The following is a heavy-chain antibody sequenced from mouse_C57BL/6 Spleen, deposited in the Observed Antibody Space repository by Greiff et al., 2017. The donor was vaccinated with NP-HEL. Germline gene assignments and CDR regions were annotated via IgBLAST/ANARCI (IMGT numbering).Heavy chain of an antibody. D-gene: IGHD1-1*01. J-gene: IGHJ4*01. CDR2: INPGSGGT. V-gene: IGHV1-54*01. CDR3: ARSDGSSDYYYAMDY. CDR1: GYAFTNYL. Sequence: QVQLQQSGAELVRPGTSVKVSCKASGYAFTNYLIEWVKQRPGQGLEWIGVINPGSGGTNYNEKFKGKATLTAYKSSSTAYMQLSSLTSEDSAVYFCARSDGSSDYYYAMDYWGQGTSVTVSS.